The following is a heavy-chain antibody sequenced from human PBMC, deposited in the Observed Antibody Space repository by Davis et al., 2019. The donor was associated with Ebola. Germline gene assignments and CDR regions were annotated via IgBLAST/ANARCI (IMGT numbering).Heavy chain of an antibody. CDR1: GFTFSSYW. CDR3: ARDLPWRQANDY. CDR2: TKQDGSEK. J-gene: IGHJ4*02. Sequence: PGGSLRLSCAASGFTFSSYWMSWVRQAPGKGLEWVANTKQDGSEKYYVDSVKGRFTISRDNAKNSLYLHMKSLRAEDTAVYYCARDLPWRQANDYWGQGTLVTVSS. V-gene: IGHV3-7*01. D-gene: IGHD5-12*01.